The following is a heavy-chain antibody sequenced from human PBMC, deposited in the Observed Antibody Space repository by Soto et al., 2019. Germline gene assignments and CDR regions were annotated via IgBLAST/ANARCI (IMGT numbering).Heavy chain of an antibody. D-gene: IGHD6-19*01. V-gene: IGHV1-18*01. CDR1: GYTFTSYG. CDR3: ARADSSGLPHI. Sequence: GPVKVSCKASGYTFTSYGISWVRQAPGQGLEWMGWISAYNGNTNYAQKLQGRVTMTTDTSTSTAYMELRSLRSDDTAVYYCARADSSGLPHIWGQGTMVTVSS. CDR2: ISAYNGNT. J-gene: IGHJ3*02.